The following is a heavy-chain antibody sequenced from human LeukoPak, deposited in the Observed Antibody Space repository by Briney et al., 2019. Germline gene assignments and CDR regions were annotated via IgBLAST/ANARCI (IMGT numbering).Heavy chain of an antibody. CDR3: AKDLYYCGGDCYEPFDY. CDR1: GFTFSSYS. Sequence: GGSLRLSCAASGFTFSSYSMNWVRQAPGKGLEWVSYISSSSSTIYYADSVKGRFTISRDNAKNSLYLQMNSLRAEDTAVYYCAKDLYYCGGDCYEPFDYWGKGTLVTVSS. J-gene: IGHJ4*02. V-gene: IGHV3-48*01. CDR2: ISSSSSTI. D-gene: IGHD2-21*01.